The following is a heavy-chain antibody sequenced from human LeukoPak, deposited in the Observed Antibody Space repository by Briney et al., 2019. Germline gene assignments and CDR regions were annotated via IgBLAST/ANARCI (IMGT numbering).Heavy chain of an antibody. D-gene: IGHD2-21*02. CDR1: GYTFTGYY. CDR2: INPNSGGT. Sequence: ASVKVSCKASGYTFTGYYMHWVRQAPGQGLEWMGWINPNSGGTNYAQKFQGRVTMTRDTSITTAYMELSRLRSDDTAGYYCARAPAYCGGDCYFYWGQGTLVTVSS. CDR3: ARAPAYCGGDCYFY. J-gene: IGHJ4*02. V-gene: IGHV1-2*02.